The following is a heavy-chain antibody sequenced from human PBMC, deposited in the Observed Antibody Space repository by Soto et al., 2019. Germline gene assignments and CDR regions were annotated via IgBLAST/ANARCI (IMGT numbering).Heavy chain of an antibody. CDR2: IWYDGSNK. CDR1: GFTFSSYG. Sequence: QVQLVESGGGVVQPGRSLRPSCAASGFTFSSYGMHWVRQAPGKGLEWVAVIWYDGSNKYYADSVKGRFTISRDNSKNTLYLQMNSLRAEDTAVYYCARDPDRYSYAEGSRGGFDYWGQGTLVTVSS. V-gene: IGHV3-33*01. J-gene: IGHJ4*02. D-gene: IGHD5-18*01. CDR3: ARDPDRYSYAEGSRGGFDY.